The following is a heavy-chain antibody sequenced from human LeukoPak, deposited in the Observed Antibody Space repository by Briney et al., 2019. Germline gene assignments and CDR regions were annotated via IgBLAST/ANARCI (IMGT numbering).Heavy chain of an antibody. D-gene: IGHD3-10*01. Sequence: PGGSLRLSCAASGFTFSSYAMHWVPQAPGKGLEYVSGISSNGGSTYYANSVKGRFTISRDNSKNTLYLQMDSLRAEDMAVYYCARGYYGSGSYYNDPVGYWGQGTLVTVSS. J-gene: IGHJ4*02. V-gene: IGHV3-64*01. CDR3: ARGYYGSGSYYNDPVGY. CDR1: GFTFSSYA. CDR2: ISSNGGST.